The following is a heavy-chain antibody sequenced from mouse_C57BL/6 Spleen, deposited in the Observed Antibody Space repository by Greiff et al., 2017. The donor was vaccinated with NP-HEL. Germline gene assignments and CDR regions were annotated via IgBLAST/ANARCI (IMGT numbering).Heavy chain of an antibody. V-gene: IGHV1-81*01. CDR1: GYTFTSYG. CDR3: ARGYGSLHYFDY. CDR2: IYPRSGNT. D-gene: IGHD1-1*01. J-gene: IGHJ2*01. Sequence: VQLQQSGAELARPGASVKLSCKASGYTFTSYGISWVKQRTGQGLEWIGEIYPRSGNTYYNEKFKGKATLTADKSSSTAYMELRSLTSDDSAVYFCARGYGSLHYFDYWGQGTTLTVSS.